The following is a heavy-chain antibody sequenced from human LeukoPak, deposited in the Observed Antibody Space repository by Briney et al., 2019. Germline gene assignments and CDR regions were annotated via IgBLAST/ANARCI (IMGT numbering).Heavy chain of an antibody. Sequence: PSETLSLTCTVSGGSMSSYYWSWIRQPPGKGLEWIGYIYYSGSTKYNPSLKSRVTISVDTSKNQFSLKLSSVTAADTAVYYCARSPDAFDIWGQGTMVTVSS. CDR2: IYYSGST. J-gene: IGHJ3*02. CDR1: GGSMSSYY. CDR3: ARSPDAFDI. V-gene: IGHV4-59*01.